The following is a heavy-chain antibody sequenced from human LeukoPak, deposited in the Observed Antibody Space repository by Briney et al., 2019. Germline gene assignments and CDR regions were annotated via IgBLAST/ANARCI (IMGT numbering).Heavy chain of an antibody. CDR1: GYTFTDYF. J-gene: IGHJ4*02. V-gene: IGHV1-2*02. CDR3: ARAIGVIGSPSAIGY. CDR2: LNTNSGDT. D-gene: IGHD3-10*01. Sequence: ASVKVSCKASGYTFTDYFIHWVRQAPGQGLAWMGWLNTNSGDTNTKYTQKFQGRFTMTRDTSMGTVYMELSSLRSDDTAIYYCARAIGVIGSPSAIGYWGQGTLVTVSS.